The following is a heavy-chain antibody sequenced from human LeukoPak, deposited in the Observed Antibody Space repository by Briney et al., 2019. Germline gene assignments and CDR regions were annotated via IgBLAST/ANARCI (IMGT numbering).Heavy chain of an antibody. CDR1: GGSFSSGSYY. D-gene: IGHD3-3*01. J-gene: IGHJ6*02. CDR3: AREDTGFWSGYYEDYGMDV. CDR2: IYYSGST. V-gene: IGHV4-61*01. Sequence: PSEPLSLTCTVSGGSFSSGSYYWSWIRQPPGKGLEWIGYIYYSGSTNYNPSLKSRVTISVDTSKNQFSLKLSSVTAADTAVYYCAREDTGFWSGYYEDYGMDVWGQGTTVTVSS.